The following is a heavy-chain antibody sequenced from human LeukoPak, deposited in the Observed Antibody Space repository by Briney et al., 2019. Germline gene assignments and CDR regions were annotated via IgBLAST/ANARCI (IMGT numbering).Heavy chain of an antibody. Sequence: TSETLSLTCSVSDYSISSGYYWGWIRQPPGKGLEWTGSMEWIGSIYHSGSAYYNPSLKSRVTISVDTSKNQFSLKLSSVTAADTAVYYRARGPPKGHDDSSDYYVPACFDYWGQGTLVTVSS. CDR1: DYSISSGYY. D-gene: IGHD3-22*01. CDR2: IYHSGSA. CDR3: ARGPPKGHDDSSDYYVPACFDY. V-gene: IGHV4-38-2*02. J-gene: IGHJ4*02.